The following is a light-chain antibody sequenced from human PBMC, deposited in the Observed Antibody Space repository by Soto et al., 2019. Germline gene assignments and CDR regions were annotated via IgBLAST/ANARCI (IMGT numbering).Light chain of an antibody. J-gene: IGKJ4*01. Sequence: EIVMTQSPATLSVSPGERATLSCRASKSVSSNVAWYQQKPGQAPRLLIFGASTRATGTPARFSGSGSGTEFTLTIGSLQSEDFAVFYCQQYNNWPLSFGGGTKVDNK. CDR3: QQYNNWPLS. V-gene: IGKV3-15*01. CDR1: KSVSSN. CDR2: GAS.